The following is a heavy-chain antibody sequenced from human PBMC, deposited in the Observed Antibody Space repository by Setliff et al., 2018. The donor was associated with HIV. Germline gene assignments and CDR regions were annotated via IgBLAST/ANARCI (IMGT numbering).Heavy chain of an antibody. J-gene: IGHJ2*01. V-gene: IGHV4-61*09. D-gene: IGHD1-26*01. Sequence: TSETLSLTCTVSGDSITRGSYYWSWIRQPAGKGLEWIGHIYTSGKTHYSPSLKSRITISADTSKNQLSLNLSSVTAAETAVYYCARAAYSGTYLWEPATDLWGRGTLVTVSS. CDR1: GDSITRGSYY. CDR2: IYTSGKT. CDR3: ARAAYSGTYLWEPATDL.